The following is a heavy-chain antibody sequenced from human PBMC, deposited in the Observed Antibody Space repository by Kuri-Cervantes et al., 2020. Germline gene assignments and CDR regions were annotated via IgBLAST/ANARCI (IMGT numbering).Heavy chain of an antibody. D-gene: IGHD6-19*01. CDR3: ARARWLVQDAFDI. V-gene: IGHV4-38-2*02. Sequence: SETLSLTCTVSGYSVRSNYYWGWIRQPPGKGLEWIGNKHHSGSTYYNPSLKSRVTIPLDTSKNQFSLKLSSVTAADTAVYYCARARWLVQDAFDIWGQGTMVTVSS. CDR1: GYSVRSNYY. CDR2: KHHSGST. J-gene: IGHJ3*02.